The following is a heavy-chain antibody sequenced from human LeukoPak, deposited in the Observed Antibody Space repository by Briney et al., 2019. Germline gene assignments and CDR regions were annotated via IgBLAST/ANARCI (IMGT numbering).Heavy chain of an antibody. V-gene: IGHV3-74*01. CDR2: INTDGSST. CDR3: ATQAGITIFGRYFDY. D-gene: IGHD3-3*01. J-gene: IGHJ4*02. CDR1: GFTFSNSW. Sequence: PGGSLRLSCAASGFTFSNSWMNWVRPPPGKGLLWVSRINTDGSSTTYADSVKGRFTISRDNAKNTLYLQMNSLRAEDTGVYYCATQAGITIFGRYFDYWGQGTLVTVSS.